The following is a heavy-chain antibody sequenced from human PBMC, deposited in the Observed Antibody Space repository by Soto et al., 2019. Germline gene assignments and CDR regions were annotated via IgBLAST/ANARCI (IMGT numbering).Heavy chain of an antibody. J-gene: IGHJ6*02. D-gene: IGHD3-9*01. CDR2: ISDDGSYK. CDR1: GIAFRNYG. CDR3: AKDRGQVRRYFGDVTDV. Sequence: LRLSCAASGIAFRNYGMHRVRQAPGRGLEWVAVISDDGSYKNTADSVKGRFTISRDNSKNTLYLQMNSLRAEDTGVYYCAKDRGQVRRYFGDVTDVWGQGTTVTVSS. V-gene: IGHV3-30*18.